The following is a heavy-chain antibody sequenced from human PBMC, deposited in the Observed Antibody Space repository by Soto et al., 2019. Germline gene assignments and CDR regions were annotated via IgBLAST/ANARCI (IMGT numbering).Heavy chain of an antibody. Sequence: SETLSLTCAVYGGSFSGNYWSWIRQPPGKGLEWIGEINQSGSTNYNPSLKSRVTISVDTSKNQFSLKLSSVTAADTAVYYCARTPLTYSSGYGMDVWGQGTTVT. CDR1: GGSFSGNY. D-gene: IGHD6-19*01. J-gene: IGHJ6*02. CDR2: INQSGST. CDR3: ARTPLTYSSGYGMDV. V-gene: IGHV4-34*01.